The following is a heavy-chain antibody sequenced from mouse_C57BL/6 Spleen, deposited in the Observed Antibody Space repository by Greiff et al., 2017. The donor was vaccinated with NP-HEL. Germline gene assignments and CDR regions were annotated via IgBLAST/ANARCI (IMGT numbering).Heavy chain of an antibody. J-gene: IGHJ4*01. Sequence: QVQLQQPGTELVKPGASVKLSCKASGYTFTNYWMHWVKQRPGQGLEWIGNINPSNGGTNYNEKFKSKATLTVDKSSSTAYMQLSSLTSEDSAVYYCAGLRPSYYAMDYWGQGTSVTVSS. V-gene: IGHV1-53*01. CDR2: INPSNGGT. D-gene: IGHD2-4*01. CDR3: AGLRPSYYAMDY. CDR1: GYTFTNYW.